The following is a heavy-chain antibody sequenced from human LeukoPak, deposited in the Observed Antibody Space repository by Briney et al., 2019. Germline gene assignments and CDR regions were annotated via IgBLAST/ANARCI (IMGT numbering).Heavy chain of an antibody. J-gene: IGHJ4*02. D-gene: IGHD3/OR15-3a*01. CDR2: SSSSGSTI. Sequence: GGSLRLSCAASGFTFSSYDMSWVRQAPGKGLEWVSYSSSSGSTIYYADSVKGRFAISRDNAKNSLYLQMNSLRAEDTAVYYCARRRDFIDYWGQGTLVTVSS. CDR1: GFTFSSYD. V-gene: IGHV3-11*01. CDR3: ARRRDFIDY.